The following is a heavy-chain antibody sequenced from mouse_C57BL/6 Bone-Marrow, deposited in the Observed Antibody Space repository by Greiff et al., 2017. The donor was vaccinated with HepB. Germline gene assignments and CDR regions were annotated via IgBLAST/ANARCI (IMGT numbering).Heavy chain of an antibody. CDR2: ISSGGSYT. D-gene: IGHD1-1*01. J-gene: IGHJ1*03. V-gene: IGHV5-6*02. CDR3: ARRGYGSSHWYFDV. CDR1: GFTFSSYG. Sequence: EVMLVESGGDLVKPGGSLKLSCAASGFTFSSYGMSWVRQTPDKRLEWVATISSGGSYTYYPDSVKGRVTISRDNAKNTLYLQMSSLKSEDTAMYYCARRGYGSSHWYFDVWGTGTTVTVSS.